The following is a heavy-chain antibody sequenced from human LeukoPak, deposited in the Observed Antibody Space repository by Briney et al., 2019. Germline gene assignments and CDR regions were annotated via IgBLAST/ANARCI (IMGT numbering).Heavy chain of an antibody. D-gene: IGHD3-3*01. Sequence: SETLSLTCTVSGGSISSYYWSWIRQPPGKGLEWIGYIYTSGSTNYNPSLKSRVTISVDTSKNQFSLKLSSVTAADTAVYYCAGGRPYYDFWSGYYSPYFDYWGQGTLVTVSS. CDR1: GGSISSYY. CDR2: IYTSGST. V-gene: IGHV4-4*09. CDR3: AGGRPYYDFWSGYYSPYFDY. J-gene: IGHJ4*02.